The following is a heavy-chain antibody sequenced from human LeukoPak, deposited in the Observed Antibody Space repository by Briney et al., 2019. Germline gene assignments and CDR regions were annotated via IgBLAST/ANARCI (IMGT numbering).Heavy chain of an antibody. J-gene: IGHJ6*03. CDR2: MSPNSGNT. CDR1: GYTFTSYD. D-gene: IGHD3-22*01. Sequence: EASVKVSCTASGYTFTSYDINWVRQATGQGLEWMGWMSPNSGNTGYAQKFQGRVTITRNTSISTVYMELSSLRSEDTAIYYCAREGYYDSSGFGYSNSYFMDVWGKGTTVTVSS. CDR3: AREGYYDSSGFGYSNSYFMDV. V-gene: IGHV1-8*03.